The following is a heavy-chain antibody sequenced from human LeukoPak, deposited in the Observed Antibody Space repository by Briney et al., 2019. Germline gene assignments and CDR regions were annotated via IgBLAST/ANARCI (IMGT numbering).Heavy chain of an antibody. V-gene: IGHV4-59*12. J-gene: IGHJ4*02. D-gene: IGHD2-15*01. Sequence: PSETLSLTCTVSGGSISTYYWSWIRQHPGKGLEWIGYIHYSGNTYYNPSLKSRVTLSVDTSKNQFSLKLSSVTAADTAVYYCARGSVVVVAPPFDFWGQGTLVTVSS. CDR2: IHYSGNT. CDR1: GGSISTYY. CDR3: ARGSVVVVAPPFDF.